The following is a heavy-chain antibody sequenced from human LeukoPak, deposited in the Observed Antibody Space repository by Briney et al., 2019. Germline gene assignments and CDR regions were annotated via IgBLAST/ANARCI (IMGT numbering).Heavy chain of an antibody. V-gene: IGHV3-30-3*01. Sequence: GGSLRLSCAASGFTFSSYAMHWVRQAPGKGLEWVAVISYDGSNKYYADSVKGRFTISRDNSKNTLYLQMNSLRAEDTAVYYCARHIRGKNLASLPNEFDYWGQGTLVTVSS. CDR1: GFTFSSYA. CDR2: ISYDGSNK. J-gene: IGHJ4*02. CDR3: ARHIRGKNLASLPNEFDY. D-gene: IGHD1-1*01.